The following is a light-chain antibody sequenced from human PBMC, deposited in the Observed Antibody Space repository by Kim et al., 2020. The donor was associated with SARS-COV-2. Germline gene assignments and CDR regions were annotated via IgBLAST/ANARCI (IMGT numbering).Light chain of an antibody. J-gene: IGKJ2*03. Sequence: ASVGDRVTLTCWASQSISVWLAWYQQKPGKAPRLLIYRAYTLESGVPPRFSGSGSRTEFTLTISSLQPDDIGTYYCQQYNTNSPVSFGQGTKLEI. CDR2: RAY. CDR3: QQYNTNSPVS. CDR1: QSISVW. V-gene: IGKV1-5*03.